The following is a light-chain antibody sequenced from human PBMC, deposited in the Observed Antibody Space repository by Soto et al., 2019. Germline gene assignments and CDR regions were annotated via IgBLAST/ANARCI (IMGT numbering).Light chain of an antibody. CDR3: CSYAGTVTV. J-gene: IGLJ2*01. CDR2: EGS. Sequence: QSALTQPASVSGSPGQSITISCTGISSNLGSYNLVSWYQKHPGKAPKVTIYEGSKRPSGVSNRFSGSTSGNTASLTISGLQAQDEAEYYCCSYAGTVTVFGGGTKLTVL. V-gene: IGLV2-23*01. CDR1: SSNLGSYNL.